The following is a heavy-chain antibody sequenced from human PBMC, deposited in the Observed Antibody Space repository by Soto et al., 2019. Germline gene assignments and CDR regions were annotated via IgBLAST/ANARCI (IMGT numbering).Heavy chain of an antibody. V-gene: IGHV1-8*01. D-gene: IGHD3-10*01. J-gene: IGHJ5*02. CDR1: GYTFTSYD. CDR3: ARGTYYYGSGSRNWFDP. CDR2: MNPNSGNT. Sequence: ASVKVSCKASGYTFTSYDINWVRQATGQGLEWMGWMNPNSGNTGYAQKFQGRVTMTRNTSISTAYMELSSLRSEDTAVYYCARGTYYYGSGSRNWFDPWGQGTLVTAPQ.